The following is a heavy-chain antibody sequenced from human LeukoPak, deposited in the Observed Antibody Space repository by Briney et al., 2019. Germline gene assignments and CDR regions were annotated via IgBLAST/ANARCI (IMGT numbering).Heavy chain of an antibody. Sequence: GGSLRLSCATSGFTFSTYGMHWVRQAPGKGLEWVAFIRFDGSNVGSDIYYADSVKGRFTISRDNAKNSLYLQMNSLRAEDTAVYYCAREGSSGWWAPDYWGQGTLVTVSS. D-gene: IGHD6-19*01. CDR2: IRFDGSNVGSDI. J-gene: IGHJ4*02. V-gene: IGHV3-30*02. CDR1: GFTFSTYG. CDR3: AREGSSGWWAPDY.